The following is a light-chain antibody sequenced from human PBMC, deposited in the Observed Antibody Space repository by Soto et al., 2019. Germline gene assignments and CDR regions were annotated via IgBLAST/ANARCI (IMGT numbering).Light chain of an antibody. J-gene: IGKJ1*01. Sequence: DLQMTQSPSTLSSSLGDRVTITCRASQSISSWLARYQQKTGKAPKLLIYDDSSLESGVPSRLSGSGSGTELNLTISSLQPDDFATYYCQKYNSYPWTCGQGTKVDIK. CDR1: QSISSW. CDR2: DDS. CDR3: QKYNSYPWT. V-gene: IGKV1-5*01.